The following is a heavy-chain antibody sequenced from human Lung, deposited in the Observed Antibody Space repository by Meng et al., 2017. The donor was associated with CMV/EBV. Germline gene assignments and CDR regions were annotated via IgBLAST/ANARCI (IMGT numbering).Heavy chain of an antibody. D-gene: IGHD5-18*01. V-gene: IGHV1-46*01. CDR2: INPSGGST. CDR1: GYTFTSYY. CDR3: ARDRERGYNYGIIDY. J-gene: IGHJ4*02. Sequence: ASVKVSXKASGYTFTSYYMHWVRQAPGQGLEWMGIINPSGGSTSYAQKFQGRVTMTRDTSTSTVYMELSSLRSEDTAVYYCARDRERGYNYGIIDYWGQGXLVTVSS.